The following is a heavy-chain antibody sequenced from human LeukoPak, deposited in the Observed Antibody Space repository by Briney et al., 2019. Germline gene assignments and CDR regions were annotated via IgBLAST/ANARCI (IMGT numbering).Heavy chain of an antibody. CDR1: GGSISSYY. V-gene: IGHV4-59*01. J-gene: IGHJ6*03. CDR3: ARSDGDRPGYYMDV. D-gene: IGHD4-17*01. CDR2: IYYSGST. Sequence: PSETLSLTCTVSGGSISSYYWSWIRQPPGKGLEWIGYIYYSGSTNYNPSLKSRVTISVDTSKNQFSLKLSSVTAADTAVYYCARSDGDRPGYYMDVWGKGTTVTVSS.